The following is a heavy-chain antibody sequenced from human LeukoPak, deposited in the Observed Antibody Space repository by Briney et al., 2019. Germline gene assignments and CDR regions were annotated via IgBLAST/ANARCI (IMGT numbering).Heavy chain of an antibody. CDR1: GFTFSTYA. CDR2: ISFSGGST. V-gene: IGHV3-23*01. Sequence: PGGSLRLSCAASGFTFSTYAMTWVRQAPGKGLEWVAGISFSGGSTDYADPVKGRFAISRDNSKNRLYLQMNSLRVEDTAVYYCAKDWAVVVPAVWVGLDYWGQGTLVTVSS. D-gene: IGHD2-2*01. J-gene: IGHJ4*02. CDR3: AKDWAVVVPAVWVGLDY.